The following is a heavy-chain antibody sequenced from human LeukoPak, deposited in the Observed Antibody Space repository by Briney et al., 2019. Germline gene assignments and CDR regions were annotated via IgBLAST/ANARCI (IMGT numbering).Heavy chain of an antibody. CDR2: IRYDGSNK. CDR1: GFTFSSYG. V-gene: IGHV3-30*02. Sequence: GGSLRLSCAASGFTFSSYGMHWVRQAPGKGLEGLAFIRYDGSNKYYADSVKGRFTISRDNSKNTLYLQMNSLRAEDTAVYYCAKDFDDSSGSLDYWGQGTLVTVSS. CDR3: AKDFDDSSGSLDY. D-gene: IGHD3-22*01. J-gene: IGHJ4*02.